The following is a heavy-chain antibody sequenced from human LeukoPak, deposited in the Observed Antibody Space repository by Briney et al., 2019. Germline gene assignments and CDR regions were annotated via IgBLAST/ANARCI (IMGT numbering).Heavy chain of an antibody. V-gene: IGHV1-69*04. CDR1: GGTFSSYA. Sequence: ASVKVSCKASGGTFSSYAISWVRQAPGQGLEWMGRIIPILGIANYAQKFQGRVTTTADKSTSTAYMELSSLRSEDTAVYYCARALGGGYSYGYAADYWGQGTLVTVSS. CDR2: IIPILGIA. J-gene: IGHJ4*02. D-gene: IGHD5-18*01. CDR3: ARALGGGYSYGYAADY.